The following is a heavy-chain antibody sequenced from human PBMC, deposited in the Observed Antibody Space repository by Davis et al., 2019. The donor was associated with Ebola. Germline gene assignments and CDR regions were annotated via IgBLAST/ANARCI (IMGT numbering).Heavy chain of an antibody. CDR1: GFTFSSYA. J-gene: IGHJ6*03. D-gene: IGHD2-2*01. CDR2: ISGSGGST. Sequence: GESLKISCAASGFTFSSYAMSWVRQAPGKGLEWVSAISGSGGSTYYADSVKGRFTISRDNSKNTVYLQMNSLRAEDTAVYYCARGSTSHTLGYYYYMDVWGKGTTVTVSS. V-gene: IGHV3-23*01. CDR3: ARGSTSHTLGYYYYMDV.